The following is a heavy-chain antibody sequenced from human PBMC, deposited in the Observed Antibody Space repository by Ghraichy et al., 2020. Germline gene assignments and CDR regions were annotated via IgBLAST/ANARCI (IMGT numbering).Heavy chain of an antibody. V-gene: IGHV2-5*01. CDR2: IYWNDDK. D-gene: IGHD3-16*02. Sequence: SGPTLVKPTQTLTLTCTFSGFSLSTSGVGVGWIRQPPGKALEWLALIYWNDDKRYSPSLKSRLTITKDTSKNQVVLTMTNMDPVDTATYYCAHIYEVPGTDYDYVWGSYRHFDYWGQGTLVTVSS. CDR1: GFSLSTSGVG. CDR3: AHIYEVPGTDYDYVWGSYRHFDY. J-gene: IGHJ4*02.